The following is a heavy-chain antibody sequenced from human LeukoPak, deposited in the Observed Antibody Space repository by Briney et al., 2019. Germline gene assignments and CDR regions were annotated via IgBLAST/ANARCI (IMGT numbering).Heavy chain of an antibody. CDR1: GGSSSSNIYY. CDR3: ARHGGAAAGRNFDY. Sequence: SETLSLTCTVSGGSSSSNIYYWGWIRQPPGTGVEWIGSISYSGSTYYNPSLKSRVTISVDTSKNQFSLKLSSVTATDTAVYYCARHGGAAAGRNFDYWGQGTLVTVSS. V-gene: IGHV4-39*01. J-gene: IGHJ4*02. D-gene: IGHD6-13*01. CDR2: ISYSGST.